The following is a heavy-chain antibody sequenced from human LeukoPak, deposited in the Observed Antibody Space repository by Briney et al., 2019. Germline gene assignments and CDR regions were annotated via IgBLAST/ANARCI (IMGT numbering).Heavy chain of an antibody. Sequence: SETLSLTCAVYGGSFSGYYWSWIRQPPGKGLEWIGEINHSGSTNYNPSLKGRVTISVDTSKNQFSLKLSSVTAADTAVYYCASRPRAIAARSQNWFEPWGQGTLVTVSS. J-gene: IGHJ5*02. CDR2: INHSGST. CDR3: ASRPRAIAARSQNWFEP. D-gene: IGHD6-6*01. V-gene: IGHV4-34*01. CDR1: GGSFSGYY.